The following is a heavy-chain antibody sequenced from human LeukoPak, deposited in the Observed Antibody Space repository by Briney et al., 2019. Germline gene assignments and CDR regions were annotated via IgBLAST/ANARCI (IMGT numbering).Heavy chain of an antibody. J-gene: IGHJ5*02. CDR2: INPSGGST. CDR3: ARDHQVAAMAYIQPNWFDP. V-gene: IGHV1-46*01. CDR1: GYTFTSYY. D-gene: IGHD5-18*01. Sequence: ASVKVSCKASGYTFTSYYMHWVRHAPAQGLEWRGIINPSGGSTSYAQKFQGRVTMTRDTSTSTVYMELSSLRSEDTAVYYCARDHQVAAMAYIQPNWFDPWGQGTLVTVSS.